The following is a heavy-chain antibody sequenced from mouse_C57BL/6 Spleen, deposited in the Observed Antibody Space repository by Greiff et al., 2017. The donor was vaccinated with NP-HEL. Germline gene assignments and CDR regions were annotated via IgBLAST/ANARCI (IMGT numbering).Heavy chain of an antibody. CDR3: ARVGLLGAMDY. V-gene: IGHV1-81*01. CDR1: GYTFTSYG. Sequence: QVHVKQSGAELARPGASVKLSCKASGYTFTSYGISWVKQRTGQGLEWIGEIYPRSGNTYYNEKFKGKATLTADKSSSTAYMELRSLTSEDSAVYFCARVGLLGAMDYWGQGTSVTVAS. D-gene: IGHD2-3*01. CDR2: IYPRSGNT. J-gene: IGHJ4*01.